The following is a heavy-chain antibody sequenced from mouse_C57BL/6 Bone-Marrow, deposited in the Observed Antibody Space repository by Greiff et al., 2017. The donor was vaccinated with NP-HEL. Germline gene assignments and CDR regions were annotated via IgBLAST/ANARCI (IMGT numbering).Heavy chain of an antibody. V-gene: IGHV1-61*01. Sequence: VQLQQPGAELVRPGSSVKLSCKASGYTFTSYWMDWVKQRPGQGLEWIGNIYPSDSETHYNQKFKDKATLTVDKSSSTAYMQLSSLTSEDSAVYYCATNGYGSSYGYFDVWDTGTTVTVSS. J-gene: IGHJ1*03. CDR1: GYTFTSYW. CDR2: IYPSDSET. CDR3: ATNGYGSSYGYFDV. D-gene: IGHD1-1*01.